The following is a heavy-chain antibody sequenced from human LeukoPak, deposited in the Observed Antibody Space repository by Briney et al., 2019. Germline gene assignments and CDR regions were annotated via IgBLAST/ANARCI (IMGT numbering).Heavy chain of an antibody. CDR3: ATRYCSIAACRASSYKCMDD. CDR2: IYSGGST. J-gene: IGHJ6*04. CDR1: GFTVSSNY. Sequence: AGGSLRLSCAASGFTVSSNYMSWVRQAPGKGLEWVSVIYSGGSTYYADSVKGRFTISRDNSKNTLYLQMNSLRAEDTAVYYCATRYCSIAACRASSYKCMDDWGKGTTVIVSS. D-gene: IGHD2-2*01. V-gene: IGHV3-53*01.